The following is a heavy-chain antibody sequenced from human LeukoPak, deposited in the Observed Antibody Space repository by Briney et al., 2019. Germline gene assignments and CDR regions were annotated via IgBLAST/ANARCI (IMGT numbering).Heavy chain of an antibody. CDR2: IYSDGST. Sequence: PGGSLGLSCAASGFDVSRYYMTWVRQPPGKGLEWVSVIYSDGSTYYADSVKGRFTISRDNSKNTVYLQMNRLRVEDTAVYSCMDTAVGWGQGTLVTVSS. J-gene: IGHJ4*02. CDR3: MDTAVG. CDR1: GFDVSRYY. D-gene: IGHD5-18*01. V-gene: IGHV3-53*05.